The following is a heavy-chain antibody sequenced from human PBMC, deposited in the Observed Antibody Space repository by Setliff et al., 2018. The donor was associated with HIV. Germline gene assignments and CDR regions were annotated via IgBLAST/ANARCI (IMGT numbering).Heavy chain of an antibody. CDR3: ARTLRAAAMGYFDY. J-gene: IGHJ4*02. D-gene: IGHD5-18*01. V-gene: IGHV4-38-2*01. Sequence: SETLSLTCAVSGYSISSGYYWGWIRQPPGKGLEWIGSIYHSRSTYNNPSLKSRVTISVDTSKNQFSLKLTSVTAADTAVYYCARTLRAAAMGYFDYWGQGTLVTVSS. CDR1: GYSISSGYY. CDR2: IYHSRST.